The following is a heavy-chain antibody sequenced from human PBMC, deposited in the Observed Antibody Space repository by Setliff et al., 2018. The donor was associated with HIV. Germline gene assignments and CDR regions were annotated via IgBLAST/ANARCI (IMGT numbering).Heavy chain of an antibody. CDR3: AILDVDTTMVIYYGMDV. V-gene: IGHV3-30*04. D-gene: IGHD5-18*01. CDR1: AFTLSSCA. J-gene: IGHJ6*02. CDR2: ISSDGSNK. Sequence: GGSLRLSCAASAFTLSSCAIHWVRQAPGKGLEWVALISSDGSNKYYADSVKGRFTISRDNSKNTLYLQMNSLRAEDTAVYYCAILDVDTTMVIYYGMDVWGQGTTVTVSS.